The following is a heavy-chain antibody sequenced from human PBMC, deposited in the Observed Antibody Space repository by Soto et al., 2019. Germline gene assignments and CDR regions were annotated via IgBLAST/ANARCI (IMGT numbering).Heavy chain of an antibody. J-gene: IGHJ6*03. CDR1: GFTFSSYS. D-gene: IGHD2-15*01. Sequence: GGSLRLSCAASGFTFSSYSMNWVRQAPGKGLEWVSSISSSSSYIYYADSVKGRFTISRDNAKNSLYLQMNSLRAEDTAVYYCARDPYVVVVAATSRRPSYYMDVWGKGTTVTVSS. CDR2: ISSSSSYI. CDR3: ARDPYVVVVAATSRRPSYYMDV. V-gene: IGHV3-21*01.